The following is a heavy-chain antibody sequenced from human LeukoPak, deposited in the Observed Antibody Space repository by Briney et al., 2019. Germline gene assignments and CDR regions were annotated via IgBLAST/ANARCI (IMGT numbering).Heavy chain of an antibody. Sequence: KPSETLSLTCTVSGGSMSSSSYYWGWIRQPPGKGLEWIGSIYYSGSTYYNPSLKSRVTISVDTSKNQFSLKLSSVTAADTAVYYCARRYYDFWSGIGYFDYWGQGTLVTVSS. CDR3: ARRYYDFWSGIGYFDY. CDR2: IYYSGST. CDR1: GGSMSSSSYY. V-gene: IGHV4-39*01. J-gene: IGHJ4*02. D-gene: IGHD3-3*01.